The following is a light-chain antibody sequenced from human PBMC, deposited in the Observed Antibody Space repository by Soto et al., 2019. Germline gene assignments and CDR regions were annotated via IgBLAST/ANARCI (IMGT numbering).Light chain of an antibody. J-gene: IGLJ1*01. V-gene: IGLV2-14*01. CDR3: SSFTSRFTFV. CDR1: RSDVGAYNY. CDR2: EVT. Sequence: QSVLTQPASVSGSPGRSIAISCTGTRSDVGAYNYVSWYQQHPGKAPKLMISEVTNRPSGVSDRFSGSKSGNTASPTISGLQAEDEADYYCSSFTSRFTFVFGTGTKLTVL.